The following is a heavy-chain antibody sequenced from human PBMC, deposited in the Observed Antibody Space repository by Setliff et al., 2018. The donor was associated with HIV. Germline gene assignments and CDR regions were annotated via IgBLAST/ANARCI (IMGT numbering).Heavy chain of an antibody. CDR2: FDPEHRKT. CDR1: RYTLTELS. Sequence: ASVKVSCKVSRYTLTELSMHWVRQAPGKGLEWMGSFDPEHRKTLYAQKFQGRVTITTDESTSTAYMELSGLRSEDTAVYYCARDFGGYCSSMSCPGLFDPWGQGTLVTVSS. V-gene: IGHV1-24*01. J-gene: IGHJ5*02. D-gene: IGHD2-2*01. CDR3: ARDFGGYCSSMSCPGLFDP.